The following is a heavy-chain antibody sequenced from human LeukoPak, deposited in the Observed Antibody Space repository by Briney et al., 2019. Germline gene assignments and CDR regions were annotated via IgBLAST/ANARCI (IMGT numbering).Heavy chain of an antibody. Sequence: GGSLRLSCSASGFAFSTYSMNWVRQAPGEGLEWVSSISSRSSAIYYADSVKGRFTISRDNAKNSLFLQMNSLRAEDTAVYYCAKRAGDGSPRPKEFDYWGQGTLVTVSS. V-gene: IGHV3-21*01. CDR2: ISSRSSAI. CDR3: AKRAGDGSPRPKEFDY. CDR1: GFAFSTYS. J-gene: IGHJ4*02. D-gene: IGHD7-27*01.